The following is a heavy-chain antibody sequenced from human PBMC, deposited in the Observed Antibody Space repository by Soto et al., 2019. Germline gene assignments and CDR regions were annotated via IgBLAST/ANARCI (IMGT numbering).Heavy chain of an antibody. V-gene: IGHV1-69*06. Sequence: QVQLVQSGSDVKNPGSSVKVSCEAPGDSLSSYAVTWVRQAPGQGLEWMGGIIPAFGTVNYAQKFQGRVTITPDNSASTSYMQLSGLRSEDTSVYFCARAPLHETDTVLGYAFDHWGPGTLVTVSS. CDR3: ARAPLHETDTVLGYAFDH. J-gene: IGHJ4*02. D-gene: IGHD5-12*01. CDR1: GDSLSSYA. CDR2: IIPAFGTV.